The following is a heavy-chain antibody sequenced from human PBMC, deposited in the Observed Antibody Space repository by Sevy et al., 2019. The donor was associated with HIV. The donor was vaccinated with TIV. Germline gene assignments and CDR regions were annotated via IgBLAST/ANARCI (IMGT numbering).Heavy chain of an antibody. CDR1: GYTFTGYY. CDR3: ARADTAMAYYYYYGMDV. Sequence: ASVKVSCKASGYTFTGYYMHWVRRAPGQGLEWMGWINPNSGGTNYAQKFQGRVTMTRDTSISTAYMELSRLRSDDTAVYYCARADTAMAYYYYYGMDVWGQGTTVTVSS. D-gene: IGHD5-18*01. J-gene: IGHJ6*02. CDR2: INPNSGGT. V-gene: IGHV1-2*02.